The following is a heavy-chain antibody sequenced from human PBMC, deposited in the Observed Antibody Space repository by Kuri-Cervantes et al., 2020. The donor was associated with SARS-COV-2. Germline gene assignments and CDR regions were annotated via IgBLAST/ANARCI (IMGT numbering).Heavy chain of an antibody. CDR1: GFNFRTTD. CDR2: ISSDGKNK. V-gene: IGHV3-30*18. CDR3: AKDRAGVHDF. Sequence: GESLKIPCVASGFNFRTTDMHWVRQAPGKGLEGVTFISSDGKNKKYMASGKGRFTISRDNSQNILPLQMQSLRDEDTAIYYCAKDRAGVHDFWGQGTLVTVSS. J-gene: IGHJ4*02. D-gene: IGHD2-21*01.